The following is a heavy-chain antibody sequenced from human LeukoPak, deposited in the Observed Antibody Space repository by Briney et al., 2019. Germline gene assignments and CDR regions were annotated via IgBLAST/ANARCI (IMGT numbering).Heavy chain of an antibody. CDR3: ARQYYGYSGGGLDY. CDR2: INHSGST. V-gene: IGHV4-34*01. CDR1: GGSFSNYD. J-gene: IGHJ4*02. Sequence: SETLSLTCGVYGGSFSNYDWNWIRQPPGKGLEWIGEINHSGSTSYNPSLKSRVTISADTSKNQFSLKLNSVTAADTALYYCARQYYGYSGGGLDYWGQGTLVTVSS. D-gene: IGHD3-16*01.